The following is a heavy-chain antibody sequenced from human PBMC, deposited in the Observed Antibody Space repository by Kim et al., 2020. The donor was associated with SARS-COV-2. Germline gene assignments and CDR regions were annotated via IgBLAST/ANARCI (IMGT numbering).Heavy chain of an antibody. Sequence: GGSLRLSCTASGISFSDTWMSWVRQAPGKGLEWVGHIRSKSDGWTTEYAAPVKGRFIISRDDSKNMVFLQMNSLKTEDTAVYYCTRTRRLLYYFQYWGQGTLISVSS. CDR1: GISFSDTW. V-gene: IGHV3-15*01. CDR3: TRTRRLLYYFQY. CDR2: IRSKSDGWTT. D-gene: IGHD6-6*01. J-gene: IGHJ4*02.